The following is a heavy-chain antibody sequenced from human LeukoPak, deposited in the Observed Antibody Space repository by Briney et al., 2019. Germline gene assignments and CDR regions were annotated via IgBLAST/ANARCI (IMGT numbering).Heavy chain of an antibody. CDR2: INPSGSIA. Sequence: GASVKVSCKSSGYTFTRHYMHWVRQAPGQGLEWVGLINPSGSIAWSAQKFQGRLTMTRDLSTTTDYMELSSLRSDDTAVYYCARDHGIAVAGPYNWFDPWGQGTLVTVSS. J-gene: IGHJ5*02. V-gene: IGHV1-46*01. D-gene: IGHD6-19*01. CDR3: ARDHGIAVAGPYNWFDP. CDR1: GYTFTRHY.